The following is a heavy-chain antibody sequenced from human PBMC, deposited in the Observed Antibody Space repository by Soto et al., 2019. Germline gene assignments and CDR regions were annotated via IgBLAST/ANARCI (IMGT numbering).Heavy chain of an antibody. Sequence: QVQLVQSGAEVKKPGSSVKVSCKASGDTFSGYSISWVRQAPGQGLEWMGGIIPLFGTTNYAQRFQDRVTITADISTSTAYMVLSSLKSEDTAIYYCARDLGSGYDPGDYWGQGTLVIVSS. J-gene: IGHJ4*02. V-gene: IGHV1-69*14. CDR3: ARDLGSGYDPGDY. CDR2: IIPLFGTT. CDR1: GDTFSGYS. D-gene: IGHD5-12*01.